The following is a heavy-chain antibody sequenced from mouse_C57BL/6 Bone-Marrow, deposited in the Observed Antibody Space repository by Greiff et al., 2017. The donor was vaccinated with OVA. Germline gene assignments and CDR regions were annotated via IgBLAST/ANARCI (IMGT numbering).Heavy chain of an antibody. CDR3: AREGDYTWFAY. CDR2: IYPGSGGT. Sequence: QVQLQQPGAELVKPGASVKMSCKASGYTFTSYWITWVKQRPGQGLEWIGYIYPGSGGTNYNEKFKSKATLTVDTSSNPAYLQLSSLTSEDTAVYNCAREGDYTWFAYWGQGTLVTVSA. D-gene: IGHD2-4*01. CDR1: GYTFTSYW. V-gene: IGHV1-55*01. J-gene: IGHJ3*01.